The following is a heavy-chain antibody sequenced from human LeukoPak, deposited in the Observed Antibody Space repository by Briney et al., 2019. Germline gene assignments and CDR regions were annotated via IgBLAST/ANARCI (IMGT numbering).Heavy chain of an antibody. J-gene: IGHJ4*02. Sequence: ASVKVSCKASGYTFTRYDINWVRQATGQGLEWMGWMNPNSGNTGYAQKFQGRVTMTRNTSISTAYMELSSLRSEDTAVYYCARAVQLERRRLYYFDYWGQGTLVTVSS. CDR2: MNPNSGNT. CDR3: ARAVQLERRRLYYFDY. D-gene: IGHD1-1*01. CDR1: GYTFTRYD. V-gene: IGHV1-8*01.